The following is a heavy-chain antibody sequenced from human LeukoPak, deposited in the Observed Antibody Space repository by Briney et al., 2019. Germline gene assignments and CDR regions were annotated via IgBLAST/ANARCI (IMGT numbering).Heavy chain of an antibody. D-gene: IGHD1-26*01. J-gene: IGHJ4*02. V-gene: IGHV4-34*01. Sequence: SETLSLTCAVYGGSFSGYYWSWIRQPPGKGLEWIGEINHSGSTNYNPSLKSRVTISVDTSKNQFSLKLSSVTAADTAVYYCARGGGAGATARPRHGYWGQGTLVTVSS. CDR2: INHSGST. CDR3: ARGGGAGATARPRHGY. CDR1: GGSFSGYY.